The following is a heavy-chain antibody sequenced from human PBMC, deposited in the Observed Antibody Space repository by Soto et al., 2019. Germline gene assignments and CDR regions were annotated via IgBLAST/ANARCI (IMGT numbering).Heavy chain of an antibody. Sequence: EVQLVESGGGLVQPGGSLRLSCAASGFTFSSYWMHWVRQAPGKGLVWVSHINNAGSSTTYADSVKGRFTISRDNAKNTLYLQVNSLRAEVTAVYNCARVRMAGDFEIWGQGAMVTVSS. CDR3: ARVRMAGDFEI. D-gene: IGHD6-19*01. CDR1: GFTFSSYW. CDR2: INNAGSST. V-gene: IGHV3-74*01. J-gene: IGHJ3*02.